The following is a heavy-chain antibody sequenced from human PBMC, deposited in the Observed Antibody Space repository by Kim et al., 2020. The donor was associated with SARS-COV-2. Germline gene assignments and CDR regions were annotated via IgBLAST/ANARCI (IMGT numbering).Heavy chain of an antibody. CDR2: IIPIFGTA. D-gene: IGHD3-10*01. V-gene: IGHV1-69*13. CDR1: GGTFSSYA. Sequence: SVKVSCKASGGTFSSYAISWVRQAPGQGLEWMGGIIPIFGTANYAQKFQGRVTITADESTSTAYMELISLRSEDTAVYYCARDLDFGELSAFDIWGQGTMVTVSS. J-gene: IGHJ3*02. CDR3: ARDLDFGELSAFDI.